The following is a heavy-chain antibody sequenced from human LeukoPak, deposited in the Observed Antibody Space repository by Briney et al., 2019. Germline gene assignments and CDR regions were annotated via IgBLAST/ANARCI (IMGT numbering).Heavy chain of an antibody. J-gene: IGHJ6*04. D-gene: IGHD2-2*02. Sequence: GGSLRLSCAASRFTFSSYSMNWVRQAPGKGLEWVSSISSSSSYIYYADSVKGRFTISRDNAKNSLYLQMNSLRAEDTAVYYCSEYCSSTSCYTGVVWGKGPRVTVSS. CDR1: RFTFSSYS. V-gene: IGHV3-21*01. CDR3: SEYCSSTSCYTGVV. CDR2: ISSSSSYI.